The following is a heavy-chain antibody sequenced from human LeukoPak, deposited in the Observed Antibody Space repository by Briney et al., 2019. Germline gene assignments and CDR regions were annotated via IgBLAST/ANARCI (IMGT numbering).Heavy chain of an antibody. J-gene: IGHJ4*02. V-gene: IGHV4-59*08. CDR3: GRHFGGSSGSFYTDY. CDR1: GDSISNHY. D-gene: IGHD3-10*01. CDR2: VFSSGST. Sequence: SETLSLTCTVSGDSISNHYWNWIRQPPGKGLEWIDYVFSSGSTDYNPSLKSRVTISLDTSRNLFSLSLTSVTAADTAVYYCGRHFGGSSGSFYTDYWGQGTLVTVSS.